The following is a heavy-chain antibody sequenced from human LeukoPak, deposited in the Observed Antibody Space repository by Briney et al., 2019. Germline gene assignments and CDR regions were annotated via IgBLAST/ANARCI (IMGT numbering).Heavy chain of an antibody. CDR3: VRAVDSVVAFDI. CDR2: ISAYNGNT. CDR1: GYTFTSYG. J-gene: IGHJ3*02. V-gene: IGHV1-18*01. Sequence: AASVKVSCKASGYTFTSYGISWVRQAPGQGLEWMGWISAYNGNTNYAQKLQGRVTMTTDTSTSTAYMELRSLRSDDTAVYYCVRAVDSVVAFDIWGQGTMVTVSS. D-gene: IGHD2-21*01.